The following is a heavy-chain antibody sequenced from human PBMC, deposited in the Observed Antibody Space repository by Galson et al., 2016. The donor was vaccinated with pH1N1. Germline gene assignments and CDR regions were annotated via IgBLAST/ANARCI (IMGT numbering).Heavy chain of an antibody. CDR1: GFTFSSHS. CDR3: ARVSFGDYPDYYYYNMGV. V-gene: IGHV3-21*01. CDR2: ISSNNYYI. D-gene: IGHD4-17*01. J-gene: IGHJ6*02. Sequence: SLRLSCAASGFTFSSHSMNWVRQAPGKGLEWVSSISSNNYYIYYADSVKGRFTISRDNARNSLYLQMNSLRAEDTAGYYCARVSFGDYPDYYYYNMGVWGQGTTVTVSS.